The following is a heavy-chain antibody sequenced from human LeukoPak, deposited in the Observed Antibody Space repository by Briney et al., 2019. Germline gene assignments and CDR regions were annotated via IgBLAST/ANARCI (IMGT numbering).Heavy chain of an antibody. V-gene: IGHV1-3*01. CDR3: ARSRNFGVARYGMDV. CDR1: GYTFTSYA. D-gene: IGHD3-3*01. CDR2: INAGNGNT. Sequence: ASVKVSCEASGYTFTSYAMHWVRQAPGQRLEWMGWINAGNGNTKYSQKFQGRVTITRDTSASTAYMELSSLRSEDTAVYYCARSRNFGVARYGMDVWGQGTTVTVSS. J-gene: IGHJ6*02.